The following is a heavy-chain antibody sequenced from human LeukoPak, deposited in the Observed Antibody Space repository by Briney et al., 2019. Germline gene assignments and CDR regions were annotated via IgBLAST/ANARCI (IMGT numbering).Heavy chain of an antibody. V-gene: IGHV3-48*04. Sequence: SGGSLRLSCAASGFTFSSYSMNWVRQAPGKGLEWVSYISSSGSTIYYADSAKGRFTISRDNAKNSLYLQMNSLRAEDTAVYYCASHYDILTGYPSYFDYWGQGTLVTVSS. CDR2: ISSSGSTI. J-gene: IGHJ4*02. CDR3: ASHYDILTGYPSYFDY. D-gene: IGHD3-9*01. CDR1: GFTFSSYS.